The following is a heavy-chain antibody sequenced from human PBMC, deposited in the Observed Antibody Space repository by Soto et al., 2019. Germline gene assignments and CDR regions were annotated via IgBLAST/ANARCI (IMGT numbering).Heavy chain of an antibody. D-gene: IGHD3-22*01. Sequence: SVKVSCKASGYTFTGYYMHWVRQAPGQGLEWMGWINPNSGGTNYAQKFQGRVTMTRDTSISTAYMELSRLRSDDTAVYYCAREGALNTYYYDSSGPTNWFDPWGQGTLVTVSS. CDR3: AREGALNTYYYDSSGPTNWFDP. CDR1: GYTFTGYY. CDR2: INPNSGGT. J-gene: IGHJ5*02. V-gene: IGHV1-2*02.